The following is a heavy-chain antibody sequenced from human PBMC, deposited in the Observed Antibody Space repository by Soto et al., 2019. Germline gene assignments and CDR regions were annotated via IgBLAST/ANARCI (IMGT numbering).Heavy chain of an antibody. D-gene: IGHD4-17*01. Sequence: EVQLLESGGGLVQPGGSLRLSCAVSAFTFSNYAMSWVRQAPGKGLEWVSAISGNGDNTYYADSVKGRFTISRDNSNNTLYLQMNRLRAEDTAVYYCANWPGLTTVTTYDNWGQGTLVTVSS. CDR2: ISGNGDNT. J-gene: IGHJ4*02. CDR3: ANWPGLTTVTTYDN. CDR1: AFTFSNYA. V-gene: IGHV3-23*01.